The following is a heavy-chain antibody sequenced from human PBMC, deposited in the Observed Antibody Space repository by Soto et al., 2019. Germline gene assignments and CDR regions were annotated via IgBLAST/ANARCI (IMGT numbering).Heavy chain of an antibody. J-gene: IGHJ6*02. CDR1: GYTFTSYD. CDR2: MNPNSGNT. CDR3: ARATWGYYYYGMDV. D-gene: IGHD1-26*01. V-gene: IGHV1-8*01. Sequence: ASVKVSCKASGYTFTSYDINWVRQATGQGLEWMGWMNPNSGNTGYAQKFQGRVTMTRNTSIGTAYMEPSSLRSEDTAVYYCARATWGYYYYGMDVWGQGTTVTVSS.